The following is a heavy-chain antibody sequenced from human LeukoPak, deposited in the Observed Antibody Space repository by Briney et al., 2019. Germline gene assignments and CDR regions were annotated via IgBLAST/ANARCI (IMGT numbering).Heavy chain of an antibody. V-gene: IGHV3-7*01. Sequence: GGTLRLSCAASGFTFSSYWMNWVRQAPGKGLEWVANIKQDGSEKYYVDSVKGRFTISRDNAKNSLYLQMNSLRAEDTAVYYCARDGGHWNYAGVAYWGQGTLVTVSS. CDR2: IKQDGSEK. D-gene: IGHD1-7*01. CDR3: ARDGGHWNYAGVAY. CDR1: GFTFSSYW. J-gene: IGHJ4*02.